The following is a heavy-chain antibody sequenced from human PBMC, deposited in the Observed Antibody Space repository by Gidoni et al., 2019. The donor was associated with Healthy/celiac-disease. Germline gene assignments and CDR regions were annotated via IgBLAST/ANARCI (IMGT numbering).Heavy chain of an antibody. Sequence: QVQLVESGCGVVQPGRSLRLSCSASGFTFSSYGMHWVRQAPGKGLEWVAVISYDGSNKYYADAVKGRFTISRDNSKNTLYLQMNSLRAEDTAVYYGAAGHYYYYYMDVWGKGTTVTVSS. CDR3: AAGHYYYYYMDV. D-gene: IGHD6-13*01. V-gene: IGHV3-30*03. J-gene: IGHJ6*03. CDR2: ISYDGSNK. CDR1: GFTFSSYG.